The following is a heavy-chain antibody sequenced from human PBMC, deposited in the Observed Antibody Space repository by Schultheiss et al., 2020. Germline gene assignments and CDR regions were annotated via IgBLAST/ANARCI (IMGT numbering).Heavy chain of an antibody. CDR1: GGTFSSYA. V-gene: IGHV1-2*02. CDR2: IIPNSGGT. CDR3: ARDFYCSSTSCPSNGMDV. Sequence: ASVKVSCKASGGTFSSYAISWVRQAPGQGLEWMGGIIPNSGGTNYAQKFQGRVTMTRDTSISTAYMELSRLRSDDTAVYYCARDFYCSSTSCPSNGMDVWGQGTTVTVSS. D-gene: IGHD2-2*01. J-gene: IGHJ6*02.